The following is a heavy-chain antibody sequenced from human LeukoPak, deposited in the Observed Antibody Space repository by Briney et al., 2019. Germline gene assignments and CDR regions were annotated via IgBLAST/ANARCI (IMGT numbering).Heavy chain of an antibody. CDR2: IYYSGRT. V-gene: IGHV4-59*08. CDR3: PRRNDFDI. CDR1: GGSISGFQ. Sequence: SETLSLTCTVSGGSISGFQWNWVRQPPGEGLEWIGYIYYSGRTDSNPSLKSRVTVSVDTSKNQFNPRLPSVTAADTAMYYYPRRNDFDIWGPGTMVTVSS. J-gene: IGHJ3*02.